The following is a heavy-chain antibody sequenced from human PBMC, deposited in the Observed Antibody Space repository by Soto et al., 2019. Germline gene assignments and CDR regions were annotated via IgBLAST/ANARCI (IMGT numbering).Heavy chain of an antibody. J-gene: IGHJ4*02. Sequence: QVQLVESGGGVVQPGRSLRLSCAASGFTFSSYGMHWVRQAPGKGLEWVAVISYDGSNKYYADSVKGRFTISRDNSKNTLYLQMNSPRAEDTAVYYCAKQHYDSSGYDYWGQGTLVTVSS. CDR3: AKQHYDSSGYDY. CDR1: GFTFSSYG. CDR2: ISYDGSNK. V-gene: IGHV3-30*18. D-gene: IGHD3-22*01.